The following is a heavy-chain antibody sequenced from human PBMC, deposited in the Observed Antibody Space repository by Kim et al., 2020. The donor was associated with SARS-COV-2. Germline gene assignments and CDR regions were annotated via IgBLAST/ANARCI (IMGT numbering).Heavy chain of an antibody. D-gene: IGHD3-3*01. CDR1: GYTFTSYG. V-gene: IGHV1-18*01. Sequence: ASVKVSCKASGYTFTSYGISWVRQAPGQGLEWRGWISAYNGNTNYARKLQGRVTMTTDNSTSTAYMELGSLRSDDTAVYYCAGEMSPRITIFGVVISPTPAFDYWGQGTLVTVSS. J-gene: IGHJ4*02. CDR2: ISAYNGNT. CDR3: AGEMSPRITIFGVVISPTPAFDY.